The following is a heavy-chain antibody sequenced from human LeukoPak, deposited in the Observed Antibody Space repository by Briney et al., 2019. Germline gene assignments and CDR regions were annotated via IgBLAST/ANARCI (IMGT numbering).Heavy chain of an antibody. CDR1: GYSISSGYY. Sequence: PSETLSLTCTVSGYSISSGYYWSWIRQPPGKGREWIGEINHSGSTNYNPSLKSRVTISVDTSKNQFSLKLSSVTAADTAVYYCARATYGDAMIYYYYYMDVWGKGTTVTVSS. V-gene: IGHV4-34*01. CDR2: INHSGST. D-gene: IGHD4-17*01. CDR3: ARATYGDAMIYYYYYMDV. J-gene: IGHJ6*03.